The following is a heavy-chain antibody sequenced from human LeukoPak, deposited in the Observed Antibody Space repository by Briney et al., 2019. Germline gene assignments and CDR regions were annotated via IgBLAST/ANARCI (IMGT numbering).Heavy chain of an antibody. V-gene: IGHV1-8*01. J-gene: IGHJ4*02. CDR2: MNPNSGNT. Sequence: PQASVKVSCKASGYTFTSYDINWVRQATGQGLEWMGWMNPNSGNTGYAQKFQGRVTMTRNTSISTAYMELSSLRSEDTAVYYCAREVGITAAVSFDYWGQGTLVTVSS. CDR1: GYTFTSYD. D-gene: IGHD6-13*01. CDR3: AREVGITAAVSFDY.